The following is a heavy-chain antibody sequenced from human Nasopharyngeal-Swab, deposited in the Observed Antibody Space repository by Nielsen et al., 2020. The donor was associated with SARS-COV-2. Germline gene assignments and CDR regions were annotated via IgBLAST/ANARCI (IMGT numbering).Heavy chain of an antibody. CDR3: TTEWGLQGGFWFDP. V-gene: IGHV3-15*01. CDR2: IKSKTDGGTT. CDR1: GCTFSNAW. D-gene: IGHD4-11*01. J-gene: IGHJ5*02. Sequence: ESLTISCAASGCTFSNAWMSCVRRAPGKGLEWVGRIKSKTDGGTTDYAAPVKGRFTISRDDSKNTLYLQMNSLKTEDTAVYYCTTEWGLQGGFWFDPWGQGTLVTVSS.